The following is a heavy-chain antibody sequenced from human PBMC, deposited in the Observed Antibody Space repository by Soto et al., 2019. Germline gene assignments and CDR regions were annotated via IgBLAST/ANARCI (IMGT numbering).Heavy chain of an antibody. D-gene: IGHD4-4*01. CDR1: GGSISSYY. V-gene: IGHV4-59*01. J-gene: IGHJ6*03. CDR2: IYYSGCT. Sequence: QVQLQESGPGLVKPSETLSLTCTVSGGSISSYYWSWIRQPPGKGLEWIGYIYYSGCTNYNPSLKSRVTISVDTSKNQFSLKLSSVTAADTAVYYCARTTVTYYYYYYMDVWGKGTTVTVSS. CDR3: ARTTVTYYYYYYMDV.